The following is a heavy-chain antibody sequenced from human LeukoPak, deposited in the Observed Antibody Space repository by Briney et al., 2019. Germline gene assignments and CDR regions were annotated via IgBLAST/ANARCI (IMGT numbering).Heavy chain of an antibody. D-gene: IGHD2-15*01. CDR2: IYYSGST. CDR1: GGSISSYY. Sequence: SETLSLTCTVSGGSISSYYWSWIRQPPGKGLEWLGYIYYSGSTNYNPSLKSRVTISLDTSKNQFSLKLSSVTAADTAVYYCARQDYCSGGACYPYYFDYWGQGTLVTVSS. CDR3: ARQDYCSGGACYPYYFDY. J-gene: IGHJ4*02. V-gene: IGHV4-59*08.